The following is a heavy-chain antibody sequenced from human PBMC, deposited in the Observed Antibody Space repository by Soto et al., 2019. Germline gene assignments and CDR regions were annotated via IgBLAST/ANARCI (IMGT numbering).Heavy chain of an antibody. Sequence: PSETLSLTCTVSGGSIGGYYWSWIRQHPGKGLEWIGYIHYSGSTNYNPSLKSRVTISVDTSKNQFSLKLSSVTAADTAVYYCARRYGYSFDYWGQGTLVTVSS. V-gene: IGHV4-59*08. CDR1: GGSIGGYY. D-gene: IGHD1-1*01. J-gene: IGHJ4*02. CDR3: ARRYGYSFDY. CDR2: IHYSGST.